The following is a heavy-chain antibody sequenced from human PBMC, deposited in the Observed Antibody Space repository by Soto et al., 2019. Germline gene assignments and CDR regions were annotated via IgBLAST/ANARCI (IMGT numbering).Heavy chain of an antibody. CDR1: GYSLSDLS. Sequence: ASVKVSCKVSGYSLSDLSIHWVRQAPGKGLEWMGGLDAEDGETIYAQKLQGRGTMTEDTSTDTAYMELSSLRSEDTAVYYCARETPSYCSGGSCRENWFDPWGQGTLVTVSS. V-gene: IGHV1-24*01. J-gene: IGHJ5*02. D-gene: IGHD2-15*01. CDR2: LDAEDGET. CDR3: ARETPSYCSGGSCRENWFDP.